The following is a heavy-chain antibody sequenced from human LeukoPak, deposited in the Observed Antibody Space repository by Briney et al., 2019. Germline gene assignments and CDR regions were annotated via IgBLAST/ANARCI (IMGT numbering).Heavy chain of an antibody. CDR3: AKDRATYYYDSSGYHGGGFDY. J-gene: IGHJ4*02. D-gene: IGHD3-22*01. V-gene: IGHV3-30*18. Sequence: GGSLRLSCAASGFTFSSYGMHWVRQAPGKGLEWVAVISYDGSNKYYADSVKGRFTISRDNSKNTLYLQMNSLRAEDTAVYYCAKDRATYYYDSSGYHGGGFDYWGQGTLVTVSS. CDR1: GFTFSSYG. CDR2: ISYDGSNK.